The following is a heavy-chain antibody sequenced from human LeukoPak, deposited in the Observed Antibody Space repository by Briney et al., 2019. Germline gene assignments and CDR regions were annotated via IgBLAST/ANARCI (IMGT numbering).Heavy chain of an antibody. CDR3: AKDLKWDPTDGFDY. CDR1: GFTFSSYA. Sequence: PGRSLRLSCAASGFTFSSYAMHWVRQAPGKGLEWVALISYDVSNKYYADSVKGRFTISRDNSKNTLYLQMNSLRAEDTAVYYCAKDLKWDPTDGFDYWGQGTLVTVSS. J-gene: IGHJ4*02. D-gene: IGHD1-26*01. CDR2: ISYDVSNK. V-gene: IGHV3-30*18.